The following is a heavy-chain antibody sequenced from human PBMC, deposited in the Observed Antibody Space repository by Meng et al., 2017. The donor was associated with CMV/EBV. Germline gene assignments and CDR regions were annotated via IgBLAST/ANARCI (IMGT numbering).Heavy chain of an antibody. D-gene: IGHD3-22*01. J-gene: IGHJ6*02. CDR1: GFTFSSYS. Sequence: GGSLRFSCAASGFTFSSYSMNWVRQAPGKGLEWVSYISSNSSYIYYADSVKGRFTISSDNAKNSLYLQMNSLRAEDTAVYYCARYPFRSNVNDSSGYGMDDWGQGTTVTVSS. V-gene: IGHV3-21*01. CDR2: ISSNSSYI. CDR3: ARYPFRSNVNDSSGYGMDD.